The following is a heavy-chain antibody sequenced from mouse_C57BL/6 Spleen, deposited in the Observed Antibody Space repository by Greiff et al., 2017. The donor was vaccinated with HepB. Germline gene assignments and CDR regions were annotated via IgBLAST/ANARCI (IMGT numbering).Heavy chain of an antibody. Sequence: EVQRVESEGGLVQPGSSMKLSCTASGFTFSDYYMAWVRQVPEKGLEWVANINYDGSSTYYLDSLKSRFIISRDNAKNILYLQMSSLKSEDTATYYCARANWDVLDYWGQGTTLTVSS. CDR3: ARANWDVLDY. V-gene: IGHV5-16*01. CDR2: INYDGSST. J-gene: IGHJ2*01. D-gene: IGHD4-1*01. CDR1: GFTFSDYY.